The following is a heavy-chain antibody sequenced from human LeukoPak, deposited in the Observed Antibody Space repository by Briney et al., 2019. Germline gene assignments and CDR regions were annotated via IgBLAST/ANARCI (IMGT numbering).Heavy chain of an antibody. CDR3: ARGVTIFVGDAFDI. CDR2: ISSSSSTI. J-gene: IGHJ3*02. D-gene: IGHD3-9*01. CDR1: GFTFSSYS. Sequence: PGGSLRLSCAASGFTFSSYSMNWVRQAPGKGLEWVSYISSSSSTIYYADSVKGRFTISRDNAKNSLYLQMNSLRAEDTAVYYCARGVTIFVGDAFDIWGQGTMVTVSS. V-gene: IGHV3-48*04.